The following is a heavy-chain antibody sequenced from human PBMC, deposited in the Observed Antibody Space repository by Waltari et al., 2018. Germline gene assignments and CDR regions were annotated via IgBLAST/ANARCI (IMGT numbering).Heavy chain of an antibody. V-gene: IGHV3-9*01. D-gene: IGHD3-22*01. Sequence: EVQLVESGGDWVQPGRSLRLSCAASGFTFDDYAMPWVRPAPGKGLGWVSGINWNKGSIGYGDSVKGRFTISRDNARNSLYLQMNSLTTEDTALYYCVKKNDEVYDRNGLVYDAFDMWGQGTMVTVSS. CDR2: INWNKGSI. J-gene: IGHJ3*02. CDR1: GFTFDDYA. CDR3: VKKNDEVYDRNGLVYDAFDM.